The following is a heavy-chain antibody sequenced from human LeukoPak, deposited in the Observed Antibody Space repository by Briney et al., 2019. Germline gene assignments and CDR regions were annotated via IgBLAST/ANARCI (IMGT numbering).Heavy chain of an antibody. CDR2: ISAYNGNT. V-gene: IGHV1-18*01. D-gene: IGHD3-3*01. J-gene: IGHJ6*02. Sequence: GASVKVSCKASGYTFTSYGISWVRQAPGQGLEWMGWISAYNGNTNYAQKLQGRVTMTRNTSISTAYMELSSLRSEDTAVYYCARVMGTYYDFWSGYLSTYYYYGMDVWGQGTTVTVSS. CDR1: GYTFTSYG. CDR3: ARVMGTYYDFWSGYLSTYYYYGMDV.